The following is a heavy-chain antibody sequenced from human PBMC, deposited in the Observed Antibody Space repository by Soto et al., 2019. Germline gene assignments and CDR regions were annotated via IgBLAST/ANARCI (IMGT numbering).Heavy chain of an antibody. V-gene: IGHV1-3*01. CDR2: INAGNGNT. D-gene: IGHD6-19*01. CDR1: GYTFTSYA. J-gene: IGHJ5*02. Sequence: ASVKVSCKASGYTFTSYAMHWVRHAPGQRLEWMGWINAGNGNTKYSQKFQGRVTITRDTSASTAYMELSSLRSEDTAVYYCARGVAGPLHWFDPWGQGTLVNVSS. CDR3: ARGVAGPLHWFDP.